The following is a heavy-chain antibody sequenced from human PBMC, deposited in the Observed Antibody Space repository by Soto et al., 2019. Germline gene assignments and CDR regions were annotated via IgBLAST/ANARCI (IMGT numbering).Heavy chain of an antibody. CDR1: GFTFSSYA. D-gene: IGHD6-6*01. Sequence: EVQLLESGGGLVQPGGSLRLSCAASGFTFSSYAMSWVRQAPGKGLEWVSAISGSGGSTYYADSVKGRFTISRDNSKNTLYLQMNSLRAEDTAVYYCAKDRQLVGTGDYYYGMDGWGQGTTVTVSS. J-gene: IGHJ6*02. CDR3: AKDRQLVGTGDYYYGMDG. CDR2: ISGSGGST. V-gene: IGHV3-23*01.